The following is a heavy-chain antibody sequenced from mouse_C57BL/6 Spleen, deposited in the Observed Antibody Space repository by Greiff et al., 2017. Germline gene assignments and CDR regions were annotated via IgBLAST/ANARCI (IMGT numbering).Heavy chain of an antibody. V-gene: IGHV2-2*01. CDR1: GFSLTSYG. Sequence: VMLVESGPGLVQPSQSLSITCTVSGFSLTSYGVHWVRQSPGKGLEWLGVIWSGGSTDYNAAFISRLSISKDNSKSQVFFKMNSLQADDTAIYYCASWEAWFAYWGQGTLVTVSA. D-gene: IGHD4-1*01. CDR3: ASWEAWFAY. CDR2: IWSGGST. J-gene: IGHJ3*01.